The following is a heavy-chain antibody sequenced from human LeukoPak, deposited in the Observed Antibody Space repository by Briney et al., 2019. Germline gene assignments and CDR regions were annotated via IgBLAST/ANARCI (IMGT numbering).Heavy chain of an antibody. V-gene: IGHV5-51*01. CDR3: ARQVEIGRHYAMDV. Sequence: GDSRKISCKGSGYSFSTYWIGWVRQMPGKGLEWMGIIYPGDSDTRYTPSFQGQVTISADKSISTAYLQWSSLKASDTAMYYCARQVEIGRHYAMDVWGQGTTVIVSS. CDR2: IYPGDSDT. D-gene: IGHD3-22*01. J-gene: IGHJ6*02. CDR1: GYSFSTYW.